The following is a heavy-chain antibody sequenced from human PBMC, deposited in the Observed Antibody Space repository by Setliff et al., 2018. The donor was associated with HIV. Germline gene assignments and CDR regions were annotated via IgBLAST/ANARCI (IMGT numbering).Heavy chain of an antibody. CDR3: VRDPASSAYYARFDY. CDR1: GFTFSTYS. J-gene: IGHJ4*02. V-gene: IGHV3-48*01. CDR2: ISSSSSTT. D-gene: IGHD3-22*01. Sequence: GGSLRLSCAASGFTFSTYSMNWVRQAPGKGLEWVSYISSSSSTTYYADSVKGRFTISRDNAKNSLYLQMNSLRAEDIAVYYCVRDPASSAYYARFDYWGQGTLVTVSS.